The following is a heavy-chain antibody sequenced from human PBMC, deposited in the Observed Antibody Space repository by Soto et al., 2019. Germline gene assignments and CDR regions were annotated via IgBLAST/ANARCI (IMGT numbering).Heavy chain of an antibody. CDR1: GGSISSGGYY. CDR2: IYYSGST. V-gene: IGHV4-31*03. Sequence: LSLTCTVSGGSISSGGYYWSWIRQHPGKGLEWIGYIYYSGSTYYNPSLKSRVTISVDTSKNQFSLKLSSVTAADTAVYYCARGFRSGLEWFDPWGQGTLVTVSS. D-gene: IGHD6-19*01. J-gene: IGHJ5*02. CDR3: ARGFRSGLEWFDP.